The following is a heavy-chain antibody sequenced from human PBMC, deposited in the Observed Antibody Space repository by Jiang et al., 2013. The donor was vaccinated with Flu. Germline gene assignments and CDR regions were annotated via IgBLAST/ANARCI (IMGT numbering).Heavy chain of an antibody. J-gene: IGHJ4*02. V-gene: IGHV4-59*01. Sequence: GSGLVKPSETLSLTCTVSGGSISSYYWSWIRQPPGKGLEWIGYIYYSGSTNYNPSLKSRVTISVDASKNQFSLKLSSVTAADTAVYYCASVTYYYDSSGYPAPYYFDYWGQGTLVTVSS. CDR2: IYYSGST. D-gene: IGHD3-22*01. CDR3: ASVTYYYDSSGYPAPYYFDY. CDR1: GGSISSYY.